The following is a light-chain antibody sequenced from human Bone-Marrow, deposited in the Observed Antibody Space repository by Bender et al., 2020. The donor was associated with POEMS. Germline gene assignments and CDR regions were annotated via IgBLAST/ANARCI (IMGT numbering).Light chain of an antibody. V-gene: IGLV1-44*01. CDR2: INN. CDR3: AAWEDSLNGWV. Sequence: QSVLTQPPSASGTPGQRVTISCSGSSSNIGTNPVNWYQQLPGTAPKLLIYINNQRPSGVPDRFSGSKSGTSASLAISGHQSEDEADYYCAAWEDSLNGWVFGGGTKLTVL. CDR1: SSNIGTNP. J-gene: IGLJ3*02.